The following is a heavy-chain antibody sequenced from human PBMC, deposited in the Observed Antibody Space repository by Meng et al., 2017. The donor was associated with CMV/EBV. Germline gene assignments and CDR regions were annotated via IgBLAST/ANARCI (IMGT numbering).Heavy chain of an antibody. Sequence: GESLKISCAASGFTFSSYAMHWVRQAPGKRLEWVAVISYDGSNKYYADSVKGRFTISRDNSKNTLYLQMNSLRAEDTAVYYCARGGGYSSSWGYYYYGMDVWGQGTTVTVSS. CDR1: GFTFSSYA. J-gene: IGHJ6*02. V-gene: IGHV3-30*04. D-gene: IGHD6-13*01. CDR2: ISYDGSNK. CDR3: ARGGGYSSSWGYYYYGMDV.